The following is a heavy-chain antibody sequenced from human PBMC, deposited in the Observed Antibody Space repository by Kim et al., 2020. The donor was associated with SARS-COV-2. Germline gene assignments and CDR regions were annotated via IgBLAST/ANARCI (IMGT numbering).Heavy chain of an antibody. J-gene: IGHJ5*02. V-gene: IGHV1-3*01. CDR2: INVGNGNT. Sequence: ASVKVSCKASGYTFTTYTIHWVRQAPGQRLEWMGWINVGNGNTKFSQKFQGRVTISRDTSASTAYMELSSLRSEDTAMYYCAKDSSGYYFFDLWGQGTLV. CDR1: GYTFTTYT. D-gene: IGHD3-22*01. CDR3: AKDSSGYYFFDL.